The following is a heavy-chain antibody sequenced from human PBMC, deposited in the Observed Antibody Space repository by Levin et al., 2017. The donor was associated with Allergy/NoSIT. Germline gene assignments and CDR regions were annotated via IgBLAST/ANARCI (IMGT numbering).Heavy chain of an antibody. CDR1: GFTFRNYA. D-gene: IGHD6-19*01. J-gene: IGHJ4*02. CDR2: ISDDGKNT. V-gene: IGHV3-30*09. CDR3: AGALLAGTGGDF. Sequence: LSLTCAASGFTFRNYAMQWVRQAPGKGLEWMTVISDDGKNTYYANSVRGRFAVSRDNAKNTLYLEMNSLRIGDTAVYYCAGALLAGTGGDFWGQGTLVTVSS.